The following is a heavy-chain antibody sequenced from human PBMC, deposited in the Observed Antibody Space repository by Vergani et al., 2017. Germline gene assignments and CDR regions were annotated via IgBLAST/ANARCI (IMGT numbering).Heavy chain of an antibody. Sequence: EVQLVESGGGLVPPGRSLRLSCAASGFSFGDYAMTWVRQVPGKGLLWVSRIKSDGSITAYADSVKGRFTISRDNAQNTLYLQMNSLRVEDTGVYYCARARCIETCYMSNWLDSWGQGTLVTVSS. CDR2: IKSDGSIT. J-gene: IGHJ5*01. CDR1: GFSFGDYA. CDR3: ARARCIETCYMSNWLDS. D-gene: IGHD3-9*01. V-gene: IGHV3-74*03.